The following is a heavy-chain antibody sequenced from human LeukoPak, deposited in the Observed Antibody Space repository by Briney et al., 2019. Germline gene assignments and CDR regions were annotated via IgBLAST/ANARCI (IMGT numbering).Heavy chain of an antibody. V-gene: IGHV4-39*07. CDR3: ARDGSGWSYYFDR. Sequence: SETLSLTCTVSGGSISSGSYYWVLIRQPPGKGLEWIGSIYYSGSTYYNPSLKSRVTISVDTSKNQFSMRLSSVTAADTAVYYCARDGSGWSYYFDRGGQGTLVTVSP. CDR1: GGSISSGSYY. CDR2: IYYSGST. J-gene: IGHJ4*02. D-gene: IGHD6-19*01.